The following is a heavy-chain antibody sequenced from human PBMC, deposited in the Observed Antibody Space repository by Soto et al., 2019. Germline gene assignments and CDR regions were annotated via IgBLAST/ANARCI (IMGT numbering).Heavy chain of an antibody. Sequence: KPSESLSLTCIVSGGSISSSSYYWGWIRPPPGKGLEWIGSIYYSGSTYYNPPLKSRVTISVDTSKNQFSLKLSSVTAADTAVFYCARHRARNWFDPWGQGTLVTVPS. CDR3: ARHRARNWFDP. CDR2: IYYSGST. CDR1: GGSISSSSYY. J-gene: IGHJ5*02. D-gene: IGHD6-6*01. V-gene: IGHV4-39*01.